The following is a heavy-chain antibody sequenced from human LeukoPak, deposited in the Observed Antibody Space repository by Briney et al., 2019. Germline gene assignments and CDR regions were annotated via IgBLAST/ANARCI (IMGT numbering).Heavy chain of an antibody. J-gene: IGHJ6*03. CDR1: GGSISSYY. D-gene: IGHD5-18*01. CDR2: IYYSGST. CDR3: ARDGYSYGHEYYMDV. Sequence: SETLSLTCTVSGGSISSYYWSWIRQPPGKGLEWIGYIYYSGSTNYNPSLKSRVTISVDTSKNQFSLKLSSVTAADTAVYYCARDGYSYGHEYYMDVWGKGTTVTISS. V-gene: IGHV4-59*01.